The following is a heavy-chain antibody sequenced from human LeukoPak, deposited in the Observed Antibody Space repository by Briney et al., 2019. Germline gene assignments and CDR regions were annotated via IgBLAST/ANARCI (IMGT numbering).Heavy chain of an antibody. J-gene: IGHJ4*02. CDR1: GFTFDDYA. Sequence: GRSLRLSCAASGFTFDDYAMHWVRQAPGKGLEWVSGISWNSGSIGYADSVKGRFTISRDNAKNSLYLQMNSLRAEDTALYYCAKEKYSGYDSPFDYWGQGTLVTVSS. CDR3: AKEKYSGYDSPFDY. D-gene: IGHD5-12*01. CDR2: ISWNSGSI. V-gene: IGHV3-9*01.